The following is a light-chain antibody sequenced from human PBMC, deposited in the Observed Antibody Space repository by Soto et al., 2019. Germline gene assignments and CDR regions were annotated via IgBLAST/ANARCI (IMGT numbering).Light chain of an antibody. V-gene: IGLV1-40*01. CDR3: ASWDDNLNGPV. J-gene: IGLJ2*01. CDR2: GDT. Sequence: QSVLTQPPSVSGAPGQRITISCTGSRSNIGAGYEVHWYQQLPGTAPKLLIYGDTNRPSGVPDRFSGSKSGTSASLAITGLQAEDEADYYCASWDDNLNGPVFGRGTKLTVL. CDR1: RSNIGAGYE.